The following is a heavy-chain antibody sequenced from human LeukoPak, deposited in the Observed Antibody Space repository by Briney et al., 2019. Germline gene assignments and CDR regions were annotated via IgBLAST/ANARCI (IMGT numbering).Heavy chain of an antibody. V-gene: IGHV3-11*01. J-gene: IGHJ5*02. D-gene: IGHD3-22*01. CDR3: ASDSSGYFGP. CDR2: ISGRSYSM. CDR1: GFSFNESY. Sequence: GGSLRLSCAASGFSFNESYMTWIRQAPGKGLEWVAYISGRSYSMYYADSVKGRFTISRDNAKNSVYLEMNSLRAEDTAVYYCASDSSGYFGPWGQGTLVTVSS.